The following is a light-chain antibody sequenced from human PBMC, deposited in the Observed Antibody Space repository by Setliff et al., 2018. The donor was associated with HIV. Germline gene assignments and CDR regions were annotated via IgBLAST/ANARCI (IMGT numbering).Light chain of an antibody. CDR3: AAWDDSLNGVI. V-gene: IGLV1-44*01. CDR1: SSNIGSNV. Sequence: QSVLTQPPSASGTPGQRVTISCSGSSSNIGSNVVNWYQQFPGTAPKLLIYSNSQRPSGVPDRFSGSKSGTSSSLAISGLQSEDEADYYCAAWDDSLNGVIFGGGTKVTV. CDR2: SNS. J-gene: IGLJ2*01.